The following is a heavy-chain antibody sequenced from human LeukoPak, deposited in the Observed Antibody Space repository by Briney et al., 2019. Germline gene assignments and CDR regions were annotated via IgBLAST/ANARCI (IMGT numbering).Heavy chain of an antibody. V-gene: IGHV4-59*01. Sequence: SETLSLTCTVSGGSISSYYWSWIRQPPGKGLEGIGYIYYSGSTNYNPSLNSRVTISVDTSKNQFSLKLSSVTAADTAVYYCARAGYYYDSSGYYAWFDPWGQGTLVTVSS. CDR3: ARAGYYYDSSGYYAWFDP. D-gene: IGHD3-22*01. CDR1: GGSISSYY. CDR2: IYYSGST. J-gene: IGHJ5*02.